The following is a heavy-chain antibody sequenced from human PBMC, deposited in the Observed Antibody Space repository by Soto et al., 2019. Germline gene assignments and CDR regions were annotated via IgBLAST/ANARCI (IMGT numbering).Heavy chain of an antibody. J-gene: IGHJ4*02. V-gene: IGHV3-23*01. D-gene: IGHD2-15*01. CDR3: AKGTVVVVAATLYYFDY. CDR1: GFTFSSYA. Sequence: GGSLRLSCAASGFTFSSYAMSWVRQAPGKGLEWVSAISGSGGSTYYADSVKGRFTTSRDNSKNTLYLQMNSLRAEDTAVYYCAKGTVVVVAATLYYFDYWGQGTLVTVSS. CDR2: ISGSGGST.